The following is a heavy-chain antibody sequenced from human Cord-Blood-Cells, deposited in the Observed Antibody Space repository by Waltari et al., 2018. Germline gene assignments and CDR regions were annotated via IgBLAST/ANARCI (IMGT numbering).Heavy chain of an antibody. D-gene: IGHD2-15*01. CDR3: ARLYGGNYYYYGIDV. CDR1: CGNVTSYA. CDR2: TILIFGTA. J-gene: IGHJ6*02. V-gene: IGHV1-69*01. Sequence: QVQLVESGGEGKKPGSTGTVSGAACCGNVTSYAHRRVRQATGQGPEGRGGTILIFGTANYGPKCQGRVTITADESTRTAYMELSSMRTEDTAVYYCARLYGGNYYYYGIDVWGHGTTVTVSS.